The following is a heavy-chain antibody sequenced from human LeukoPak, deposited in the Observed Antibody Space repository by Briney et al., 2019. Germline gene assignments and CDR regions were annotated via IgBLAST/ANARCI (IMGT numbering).Heavy chain of an antibody. D-gene: IGHD2-2*01. CDR3: ARVMEDLVPAATKSFDY. CDR2: IYHSGST. V-gene: IGHV4-38-2*01. J-gene: IGHJ4*02. Sequence: PSETPSLTCAVSGYSISSGYYWGWIRQPPGKGLEWIGSIYHSGSTYYNPSLKSRVTISVDTSKNQFSLKLSSVTAADTAVYYCARVMEDLVPAATKSFDYWGQGTLVTVSS. CDR1: GYSISSGYY.